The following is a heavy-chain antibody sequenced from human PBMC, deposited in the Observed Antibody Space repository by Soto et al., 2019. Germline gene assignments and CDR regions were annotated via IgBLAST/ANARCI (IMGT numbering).Heavy chain of an antibody. CDR3: ARRTSSYDILTGYPHDAFDI. J-gene: IGHJ3*02. CDR2: IWYDGSNK. CDR1: GFTFSSYG. V-gene: IGHV3-33*01. Sequence: QVQLVESGGGVVQPGRSLRLSCAASGFTFSSYGMHWVRQAPGKGLEWVAVIWYDGSNKYYADSVKGRFTISRDNSKNTLYLQMNSLRAEDTAVYYCARRTSSYDILTGYPHDAFDIWGQGTMVTVSS. D-gene: IGHD3-9*01.